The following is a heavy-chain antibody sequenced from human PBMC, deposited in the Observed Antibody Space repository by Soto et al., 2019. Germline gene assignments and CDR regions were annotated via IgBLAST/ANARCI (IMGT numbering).Heavy chain of an antibody. CDR1: GFTFSSYG. J-gene: IGHJ4*02. D-gene: IGHD3-22*01. CDR3: ARETSPMIAPDY. V-gene: IGHV3-33*01. Sequence: PGGSLRLSCAASGFTFSSYGMHWVRQAPGKGLEWVAVIWYDGSNKYYADSVKGRFTISRDNSKNTLYLQMNSLRAEDTAVYYCARETSPMIAPDYWGQGTLVTVSS. CDR2: IWYDGSNK.